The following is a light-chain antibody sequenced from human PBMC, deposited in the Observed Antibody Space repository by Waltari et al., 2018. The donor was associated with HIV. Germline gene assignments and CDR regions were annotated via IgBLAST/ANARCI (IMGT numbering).Light chain of an antibody. CDR2: EGS. CDR1: SSDVGGDNL. V-gene: IGLV2-23*01. CDR3: CSYTSSNTYV. Sequence: QSALTQPASVSGSPGQAITISCTGTSSDVGGDNLVSWYQQHPGKAPKLMIYEGSKRPSGVSNLFSGSKSGNTASLTISGLQAEDEADYYCCSYTSSNTYVFGTGTEVSVL. J-gene: IGLJ1*01.